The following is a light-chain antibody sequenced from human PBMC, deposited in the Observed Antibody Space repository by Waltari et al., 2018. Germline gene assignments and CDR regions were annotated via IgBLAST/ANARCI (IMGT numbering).Light chain of an antibody. CDR2: GAS. V-gene: IGKV3-20*01. CDR1: QSVPSIY. J-gene: IGKJ5*01. Sequence: EILLTQSPGTLSLSPGDTAILSCRASQSVPSIYFAWYQQKPGQAPRLLIYGASTRATGIPDRFSGSVSETDFSLTITRLEPEDFAVYYCQQYGRSPTFGQGTRLEIE. CDR3: QQYGRSPT.